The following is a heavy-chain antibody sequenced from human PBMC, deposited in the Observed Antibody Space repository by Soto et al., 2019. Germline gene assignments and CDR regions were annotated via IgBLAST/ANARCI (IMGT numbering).Heavy chain of an antibody. D-gene: IGHD3-22*01. J-gene: IGHJ6*02. CDR2: IGTAGDT. Sequence: GESLKISCAASGFTFSSYDMHWVRQATGKGLEWVSAIGTAGDTYYPGSVKGRFTISRENAKNSLYLQMNSLRAEDTAVYYCARDFRTYYYDSSGYYHYYYYGMDVWGQGTTVTVSS. CDR3: ARDFRTYYYDSSGYYHYYYYGMDV. CDR1: GFTFSSYD. V-gene: IGHV3-13*01.